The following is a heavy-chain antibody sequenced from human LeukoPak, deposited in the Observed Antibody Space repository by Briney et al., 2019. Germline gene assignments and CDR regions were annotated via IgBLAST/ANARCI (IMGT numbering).Heavy chain of an antibody. D-gene: IGHD3-3*01. V-gene: IGHV4-38-2*01. J-gene: IGHJ4*02. Sequence: PSETLSLTCAVSGYSISTGFYWGWIRQPPGKGLEWIGSVYHSEISYNPSLKSRVTISIDMSKNQFSLRLNSVTAADTAVYYCARHHRSGDFWSAYYGDFWGQGILVTVSS. CDR1: GYSISTGFY. CDR2: VYHSEI. CDR3: ARHHRSGDFWSAYYGDF.